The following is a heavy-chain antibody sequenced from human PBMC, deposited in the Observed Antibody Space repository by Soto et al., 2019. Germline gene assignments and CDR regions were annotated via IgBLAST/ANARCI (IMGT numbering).Heavy chain of an antibody. V-gene: IGHV3-15*01. CDR3: TPPYYDFWSGYSNWDYYGMDV. CDR2: IKSKTDGGTT. J-gene: IGHJ6*02. CDR1: GFTFSNAW. D-gene: IGHD3-3*01. Sequence: GGSLRLSCAASGFTFSNAWMSWVRQAPGKGLEWVGRIKSKTDGGTTDYAAPVKGRFTISRDDSKNTLYLQMNSLKTEDTAVYYCTPPYYDFWSGYSNWDYYGMDVWGQGTTVTVSS.